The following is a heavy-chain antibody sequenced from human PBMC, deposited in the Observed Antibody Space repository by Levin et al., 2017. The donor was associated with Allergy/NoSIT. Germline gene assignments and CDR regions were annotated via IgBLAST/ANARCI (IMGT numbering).Heavy chain of an antibody. J-gene: IGHJ4*02. CDR1: GFTFSSYD. V-gene: IGHV3-48*03. CDR3: ARQLGNFWSGYNYFDY. D-gene: IGHD3-3*01. Sequence: PGGSLRLSCAASGFTFSSYDMNWVRQAPGKGLEWVSYISSSGSTIYYADSVKGRFTISRDNAKNSLYLQMNSLRAEDTAVYYCARQLGNFWSGYNYFDYWGQGALVTVSS. CDR2: ISSSGSTI.